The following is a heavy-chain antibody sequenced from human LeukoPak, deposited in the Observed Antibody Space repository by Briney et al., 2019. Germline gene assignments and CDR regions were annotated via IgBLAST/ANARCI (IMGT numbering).Heavy chain of an antibody. D-gene: IGHD3-22*01. CDR3: AKETYYYDSSGYYQTRPIDY. J-gene: IGHJ4*02. CDR1: GFTVSSNY. V-gene: IGHV3-30*18. Sequence: PGGSLRLSCAASGFTVSSNYMSWVRQAPGKGLEWVAVISYDGSNKYYADSVKGRFTISRDNSKNTLYLQMNSLRAEDTAVYYCAKETYYYDSSGYYQTRPIDYWGQGTLVTVSS. CDR2: ISYDGSNK.